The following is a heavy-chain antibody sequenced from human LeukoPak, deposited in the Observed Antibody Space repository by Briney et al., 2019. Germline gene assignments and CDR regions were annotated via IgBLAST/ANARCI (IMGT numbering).Heavy chain of an antibody. CDR1: GFTCSDYS. V-gene: IGHV3-48*01. D-gene: IGHD4-11*01. CDR2: ISSSGFTL. Sequence: GGSLRLSCVASGFTCSDYSMNWVRQAPGKGLEWVSYISSSGFTLNYADSVKGRFTISRDNAKNSLYLQMNSLRAEDTAVYYCARGVPKTSYYYYYMDVWGKGTTVTVSS. CDR3: ARGVPKTSYYYYYMDV. J-gene: IGHJ6*03.